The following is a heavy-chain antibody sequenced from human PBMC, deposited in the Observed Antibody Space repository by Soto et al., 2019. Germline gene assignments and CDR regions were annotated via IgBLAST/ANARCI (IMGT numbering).Heavy chain of an antibody. V-gene: IGHV3-64D*06. Sequence: GGSLRLSCSVSGFSFRSYTMHWVRQAPEKGLEYVSSIDTNGGSTYYADSVKGRFTISRDNSKNTLYLQMSSLRVEDTAVYYCVKDRYVDYWGQGA. J-gene: IGHJ4*02. CDR1: GFSFRSYT. CDR2: IDTNGGST. CDR3: VKDRYVDY.